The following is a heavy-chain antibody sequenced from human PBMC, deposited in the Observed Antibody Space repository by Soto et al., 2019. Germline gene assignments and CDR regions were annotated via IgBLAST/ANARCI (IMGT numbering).Heavy chain of an antibody. Sequence: GVLRLSCAASGFSFSSLAMSWVRQAPGKGLEWVSSISGRGVDTLYADSVKGRFTISRDNSRNTLYLQVNSLRAEDTAVYYCAKDQTDVTLFDYWGQGTVVTVSS. CDR1: GFSFSSLA. CDR3: AKDQTDVTLFDY. J-gene: IGHJ4*02. CDR2: ISGRGVDT. V-gene: IGHV3-23*01. D-gene: IGHD2-21*02.